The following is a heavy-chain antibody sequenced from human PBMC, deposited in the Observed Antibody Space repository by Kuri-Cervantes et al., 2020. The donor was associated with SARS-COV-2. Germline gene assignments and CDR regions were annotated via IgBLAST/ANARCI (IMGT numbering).Heavy chain of an antibody. V-gene: IGHV3-30*03. CDR1: GFTFSSYG. Sequence: GGSLRLSCAASGFTFSSYGMHWVRQAPGKGLEWVAVISYDGSNKYYADSVKGRFTISRDNSKNTLYLQMNSLRAEDTAVYYCARAHYGDYVAYIYWGQRTLVTVSS. CDR3: ARAHYGDYVAYIY. D-gene: IGHD4-17*01. J-gene: IGHJ4*02. CDR2: ISYDGSNK.